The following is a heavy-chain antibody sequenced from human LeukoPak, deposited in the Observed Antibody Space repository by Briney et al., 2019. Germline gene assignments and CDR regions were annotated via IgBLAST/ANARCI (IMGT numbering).Heavy chain of an antibody. D-gene: IGHD3-16*02. Sequence: PGRSLRLSCAASGFTFSSYAMHWVRQAPGKGLEWVAVISYDGSNKYYADSVKGRFTISRDNSKNTLYLQMNSLRAEDTAVYYCATGPAPRLRLGELSFTVFFDYWGQGTLVTVSS. V-gene: IGHV3-30-3*01. J-gene: IGHJ4*02. CDR2: ISYDGSNK. CDR3: ATGPAPRLRLGELSFTVFFDY. CDR1: GFTFSSYA.